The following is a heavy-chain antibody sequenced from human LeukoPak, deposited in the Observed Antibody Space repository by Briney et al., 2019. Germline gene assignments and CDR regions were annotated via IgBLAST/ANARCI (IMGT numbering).Heavy chain of an antibody. D-gene: IGHD6-19*01. J-gene: IGHJ3*02. CDR2: IYTSGST. CDR1: GGSISSGSYY. Sequence: SETLSLTCTVSGGSISSGSYYWSWIRQPAGKGLEWIGRIYTSGSTNYNPSLKSRVTISVDTSKNQFSLKLSSVTAADTAVYYCARDLGGSSGWYGDAFDIWGQGTMVTVS. CDR3: ARDLGGSSGWYGDAFDI. V-gene: IGHV4-61*02.